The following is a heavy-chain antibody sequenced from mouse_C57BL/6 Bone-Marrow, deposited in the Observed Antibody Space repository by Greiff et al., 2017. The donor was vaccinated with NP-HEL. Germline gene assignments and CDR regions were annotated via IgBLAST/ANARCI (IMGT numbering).Heavy chain of an antibody. CDR3: ARCYYGSSYGWFAY. Sequence: QVQLKESGAELVRPGASVKLSCKASGYTFTDYYINWVKQRPGQGLEWIARIYPGSGNTYYNEKFKGKATLTAEKSSSTAYMQLSSLTSEDSAVYFCARCYYGSSYGWFAYWGQGTLVTVSA. D-gene: IGHD1-1*01. CDR2: IYPGSGNT. J-gene: IGHJ3*01. V-gene: IGHV1-76*01. CDR1: GYTFTDYY.